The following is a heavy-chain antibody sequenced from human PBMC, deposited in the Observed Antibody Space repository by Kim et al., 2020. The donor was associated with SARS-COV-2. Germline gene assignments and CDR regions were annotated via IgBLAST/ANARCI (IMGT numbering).Heavy chain of an antibody. D-gene: IGHD5-18*01. J-gene: IGHJ4*02. CDR1: GFTFYDYA. CDR2: ISGSGGNS. Sequence: GGSLRLSCAASGFTFYDYAMSWVRQAPGKGLEWVSVISGSGGNSHYADSVKGRFTIPRDNSRNTLYLQMNSLRVEDTAVYYCAKRVRGYTYGTLDCWGQGTLVTVSS. CDR3: AKRVRGYTYGTLDC. V-gene: IGHV3-23*01.